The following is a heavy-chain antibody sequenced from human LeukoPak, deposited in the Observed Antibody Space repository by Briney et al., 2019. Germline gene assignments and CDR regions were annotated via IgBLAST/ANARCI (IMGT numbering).Heavy chain of an antibody. J-gene: IGHJ4*02. CDR3: ARDLGGGSFDF. D-gene: IGHD2-15*01. CDR1: GGSISNGVYY. Sequence: SQTLSLTCTVSGGSISNGVYYWSWIRQHPGKGLEWIGYIYYSWSTYYSPSLKSRLTMSVDTSKNQFSLKLSSVTAADTAVYYCARDLGGGSFDFWGQGTLVTLSS. V-gene: IGHV4-31*03. CDR2: IYYSWST.